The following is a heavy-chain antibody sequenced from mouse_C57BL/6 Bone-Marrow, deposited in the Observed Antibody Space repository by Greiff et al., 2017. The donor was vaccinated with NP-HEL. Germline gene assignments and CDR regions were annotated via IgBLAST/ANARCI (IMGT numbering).Heavy chain of an antibody. D-gene: IGHD2-3*01. J-gene: IGHJ3*01. Sequence: VQLQESGPELVKPGASVKISCKASGYAFSSSWMNWVKQRPGKGLEWIGRIYPGDGDTNYNGKFKGKATLTADKSSSTAYMQLSSLTSEDSAVYFCIYDGYPWFAYWGQGTLVTVSA. CDR1: GYAFSSSW. V-gene: IGHV1-82*01. CDR3: IYDGYPWFAY. CDR2: IYPGDGDT.